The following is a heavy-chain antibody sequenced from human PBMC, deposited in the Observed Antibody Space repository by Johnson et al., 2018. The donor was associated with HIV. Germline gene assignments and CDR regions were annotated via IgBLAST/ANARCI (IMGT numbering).Heavy chain of an antibody. D-gene: IGHD2-21*02. CDR2: ISNSGGSK. V-gene: IGHV3-11*04. CDR3: AKTIVVVTADAFDI. CDR1: GFTFSDYY. Sequence: VQLVESGGGLVKPGGSLRLSCAASGFTFSDYYMSWIRQAPGKGLEWVSYISNSGGSKYYADSVKGRFTISRDNSKNTLYLQMNSLRAEDTAVYYCAKTIVVVTADAFDIWGQGTMVTVSS. J-gene: IGHJ3*02.